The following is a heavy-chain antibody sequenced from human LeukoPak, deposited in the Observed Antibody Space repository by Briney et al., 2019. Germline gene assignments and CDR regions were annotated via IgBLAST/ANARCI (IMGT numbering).Heavy chain of an antibody. CDR3: ARGSITIFGVGDYYYYGMDV. V-gene: IGHV4-34*01. CDR1: GGSFSGYY. CDR2: INHGAST. J-gene: IGHJ6*02. Sequence: SSETLSLTSAMYGGSFSGYYWSWIRQPPGKGLEWIGEINHGASTNYNPSLKSRVTISVDTSKNQFSLKLSSVTAADTAVYYCARGSITIFGVGDYYYYGMDVWGQGTTVTVSS. D-gene: IGHD3-3*01.